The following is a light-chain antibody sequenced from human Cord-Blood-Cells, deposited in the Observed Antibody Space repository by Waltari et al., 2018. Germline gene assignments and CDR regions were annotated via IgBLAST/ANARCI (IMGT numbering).Light chain of an antibody. J-gene: IGKJ1*01. V-gene: IGKV1-39*01. CDR2: AAS. CDR3: QQSYNTPRT. Sequence: DIQMTQSPSSLSASVGDRVTITCRASQNISSYLNWYQQKPGKAPKLLIYAASSLETGVPSRFSGSGSGTDFTLTISSLQPEDIATYYCQQSYNTPRTFGQGTKVEIK. CDR1: QNISSY.